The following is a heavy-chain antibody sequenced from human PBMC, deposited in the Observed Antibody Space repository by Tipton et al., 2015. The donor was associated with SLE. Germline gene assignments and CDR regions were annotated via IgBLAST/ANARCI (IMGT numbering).Heavy chain of an antibody. CDR1: GGSISSYY. V-gene: IGHV4-59*07. D-gene: IGHD6-19*01. CDR3: ASWSPERTSGWSRFDY. Sequence: TLSLTCTVSGGSISSYYWSWIRQPPGKGLEWIGYIYYSGSTNYNPTLKSRVTTSVNTSKNQISLKLSSVTAADTAVYYCASWSPERTSGWSRFDYWGQGTLVTVSS. CDR2: IYYSGST. J-gene: IGHJ4*02.